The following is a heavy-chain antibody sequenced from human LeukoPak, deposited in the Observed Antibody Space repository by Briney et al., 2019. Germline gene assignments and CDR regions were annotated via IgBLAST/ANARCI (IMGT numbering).Heavy chain of an antibody. CDR2: ISYDGSNK. V-gene: IGHV3-30-3*01. D-gene: IGHD3-22*01. Sequence: PGGSLRLSCAASGFTFSSYAMSWVRQAPGKGLEWVAVISYDGSNKYYADSVKGRFTISRDNPKNTMYLQMNSLRAEDTAVYYCARDPYYDSSGYCDYWGQGTLVTVSS. CDR1: GFTFSSYA. CDR3: ARDPYYDSSGYCDY. J-gene: IGHJ4*02.